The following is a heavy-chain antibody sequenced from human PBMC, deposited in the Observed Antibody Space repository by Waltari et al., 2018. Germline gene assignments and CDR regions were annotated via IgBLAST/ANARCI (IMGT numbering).Heavy chain of an antibody. CDR1: GLMFSVYW. D-gene: IGHD3-22*01. CDR2: ISTDGSIT. J-gene: IGHJ4*02. Sequence: EVHLVESGGGLIQPGGSLRLACTAAGLMFSVYWMHWVRQAPGCGLVWVSRISTDGSITDYADSVKGRFTISRDNAKNTLYLQMSSLRAEDTAMYFCTSHYYDNDAYYDVYWGQGTLVTVSS. CDR3: TSHYYDNDAYYDVY. V-gene: IGHV3-74*01.